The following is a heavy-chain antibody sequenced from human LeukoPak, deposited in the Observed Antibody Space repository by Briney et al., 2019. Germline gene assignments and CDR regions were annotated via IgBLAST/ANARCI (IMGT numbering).Heavy chain of an antibody. CDR2: INHSGST. Sequence: PSETLSLTCTVSGGSISSYYWSWIRQPPGKGLEWIGEINHSGSTNYNPSLKSRVTISVDTSKNQFSLKLSSVTAADTAVYYCAKGYCSGGSCYGYWGQGTLVTVSS. J-gene: IGHJ4*02. D-gene: IGHD2-15*01. CDR1: GGSISSYY. V-gene: IGHV4-34*01. CDR3: AKGYCSGGSCYGY.